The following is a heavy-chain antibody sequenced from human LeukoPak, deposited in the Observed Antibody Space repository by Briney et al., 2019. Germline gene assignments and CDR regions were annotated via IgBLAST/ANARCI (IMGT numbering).Heavy chain of an antibody. CDR2: INHSGST. CDR3: ARGVGSSKRFDP. V-gene: IGHV4-34*01. J-gene: IGHJ5*02. CDR1: GGSISSYY. Sequence: PSETLSLTCTVSGGSISSYYWSWIRQPPGKGLEWIGEINHSGSTNYNPSLKSRVTISVDTSKNQFSLKLSSVTAADTAVYYCARGVGSSKRFDPWGQGTLVTVSS. D-gene: IGHD6-6*01.